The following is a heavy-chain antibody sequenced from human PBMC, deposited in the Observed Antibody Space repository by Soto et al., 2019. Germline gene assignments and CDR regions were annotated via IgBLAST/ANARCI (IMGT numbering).Heavy chain of an antibody. Sequence: EVQLLESGGGLVQPGGSLRLSCAASGFTFGSYWMSWVRQAPGKGLEWVANINPGGREKNYVDSVKGRFSISRDDAEKSHHLQMNSLRAEDTAVYYCAKYGAGSYGAYALDIWGQGTMVTVSS. CDR2: INPGGREK. J-gene: IGHJ3*02. V-gene: IGHV3-7*01. D-gene: IGHD3-10*01. CDR1: GFTFGSYW. CDR3: AKYGAGSYGAYALDI.